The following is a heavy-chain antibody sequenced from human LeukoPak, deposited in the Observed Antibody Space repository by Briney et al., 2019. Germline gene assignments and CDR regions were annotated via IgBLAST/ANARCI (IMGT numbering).Heavy chain of an antibody. Sequence: ASVKVSCKASGYTFTSYYMHWVRQAPGQGLEWMGIINPSGGSTSYAQKFQGRVTMTRDMSTSTVYMELSSLRSEDTAVYYCARDGSYRDCSSTSCYTQTYYYYYMDVWGKGTTVTVSS. CDR2: INPSGGST. CDR1: GYTFTSYY. CDR3: ARDGSYRDCSSTSCYTQTYYYYYMDV. V-gene: IGHV1-46*01. J-gene: IGHJ6*03. D-gene: IGHD2-2*02.